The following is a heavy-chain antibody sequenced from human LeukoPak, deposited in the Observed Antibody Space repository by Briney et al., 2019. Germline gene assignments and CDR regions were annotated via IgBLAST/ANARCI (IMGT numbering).Heavy chain of an antibody. CDR1: GYTFTSYF. Sequence: ASVKVSCKASGYTFTSYFMHWVRQAPGQGPEWLGVINPGSGSTTYAQKFQGRVTMTRDTSTSTVYMELSSLRSEDTAVYYCARVADSGNYFQYFQHWGQGTLVTVSS. D-gene: IGHD1-26*01. J-gene: IGHJ1*01. CDR2: INPGSGST. V-gene: IGHV1-46*01. CDR3: ARVADSGNYFQYFQH.